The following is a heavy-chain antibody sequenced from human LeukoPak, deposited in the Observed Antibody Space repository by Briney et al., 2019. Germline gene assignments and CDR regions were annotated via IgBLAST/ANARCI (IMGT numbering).Heavy chain of an antibody. Sequence: SETLSLTCTVSGGSISSYYWSWIRQPPGKGREGIGYIYYSGSTNYNPSLKSRVTISVDTSKNQFSLKLSSVTAADTAVYYCARSPMKRWLQFDYWGQGTLVTVSS. D-gene: IGHD5-24*01. CDR2: IYYSGST. CDR3: ARSPMKRWLQFDY. CDR1: GGSISSYY. V-gene: IGHV4-59*01. J-gene: IGHJ4*02.